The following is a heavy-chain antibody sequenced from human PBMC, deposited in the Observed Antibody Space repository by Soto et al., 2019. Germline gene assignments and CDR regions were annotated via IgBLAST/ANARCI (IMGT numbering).Heavy chain of an antibody. V-gene: IGHV1-18*01. Sequence: QVQLVQSGPEVKKPGASVKFSCKTSGYTFTSFVISWGRQAPGRGLEWMGWITTDKGKTNYGQKFQGRVTMTTDTSTSTAYMELRSLRSDDTAVYYCATRSPAFDYWGQGTLVTVSS. CDR1: GYTFTSFV. J-gene: IGHJ4*02. CDR2: ITTDKGKT. CDR3: ATRSPAFDY.